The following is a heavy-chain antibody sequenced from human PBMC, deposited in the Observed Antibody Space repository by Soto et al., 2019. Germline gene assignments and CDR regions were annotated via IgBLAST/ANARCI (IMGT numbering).Heavy chain of an antibody. J-gene: IGHJ6*02. Sequence: QVQLVQSAGEVKEPGASLKVACKASGYSFSTYGISWVRQAPGQGLEWMGWISTSNGYTNYAQKFQGRVSMTTDTSTNTAYMDVRSLRSDDTAFYFCARDSSFALLEWSPSDSYGMDVWGQGTSVTVSS. CDR3: ARDSSFALLEWSPSDSYGMDV. V-gene: IGHV1-18*01. D-gene: IGHD3-3*01. CDR1: GYSFSTYG. CDR2: ISTSNGYT.